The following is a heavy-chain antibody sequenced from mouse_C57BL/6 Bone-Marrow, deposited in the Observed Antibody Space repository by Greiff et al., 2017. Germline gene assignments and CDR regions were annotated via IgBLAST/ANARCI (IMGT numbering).Heavy chain of an antibody. CDR3: ARDRYYGSSYCYWYFDV. CDR1: GFTFSSYA. CDR2: ISDGGSYT. V-gene: IGHV5-4*01. D-gene: IGHD1-1*01. Sequence: EVQRVESGGGLVKPGGSLKLSCAASGFTFSSYAMSWVRQTPEKRLEWVATISDGGSYTYYPDNVKGRFTISRDNAKNNLYLQMSHLKSEDTAMYYCARDRYYGSSYCYWYFDVWGTGTTVTVSS. J-gene: IGHJ1*03.